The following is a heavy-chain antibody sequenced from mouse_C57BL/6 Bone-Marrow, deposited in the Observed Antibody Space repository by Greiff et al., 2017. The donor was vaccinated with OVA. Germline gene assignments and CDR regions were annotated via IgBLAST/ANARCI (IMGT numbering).Heavy chain of an antibody. J-gene: IGHJ1*03. CDR1: GFTFSDFY. V-gene: IGHV7-1*01. D-gene: IGHD2-3*01. CDR3: ARDAFDGSWYFDV. CDR2: SRNKANDYTT. Sequence: EVKVVESGGGLVQSGRSLRLSCATSGFTFSDFYMEWVRQAPGKGLEWIAASRNKANDYTTEYSASVKGRFIVSRDTSQSILYLQMNALRAEDTAIYYCARDAFDGSWYFDVWGTGTTVTVSS.